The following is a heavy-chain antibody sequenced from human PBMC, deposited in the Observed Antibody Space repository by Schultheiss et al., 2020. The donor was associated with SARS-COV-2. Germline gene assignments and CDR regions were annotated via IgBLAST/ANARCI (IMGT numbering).Heavy chain of an antibody. D-gene: IGHD3-22*01. CDR1: GFTFSSYA. CDR2: IWYDGSNK. Sequence: GESLKISCAASGFTFSSYAMSWVRQAPGKGLEWVAVIWYDGSNKYYADSVKGRFTISRDNSKNTLYLQMNSLTSEDTAVYYCARDRPPLYYDSSGYSDALDIWGQGTMVTVSS. V-gene: IGHV3-33*08. J-gene: IGHJ3*02. CDR3: ARDRPPLYYDSSGYSDALDI.